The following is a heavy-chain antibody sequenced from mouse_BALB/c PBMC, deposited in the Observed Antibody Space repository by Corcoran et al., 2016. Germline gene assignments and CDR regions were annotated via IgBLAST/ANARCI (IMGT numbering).Heavy chain of an antibody. Sequence: QVQLQQSGPELVKPGASVKISCKASGYSFTSYYIHWVKQRPGQGLEWIGWIFPGSDNTKYNEKFKGKATLTADTSSSTAYMQLSSLTSEASAVYFCARRIYYYGSSSYWYFDVWGAGTTVTVSS. CDR1: GYSFTSYY. V-gene: IGHV1-66*01. CDR2: IFPGSDNT. J-gene: IGHJ1*01. CDR3: ARRIYYYGSSSYWYFDV. D-gene: IGHD1-1*01.